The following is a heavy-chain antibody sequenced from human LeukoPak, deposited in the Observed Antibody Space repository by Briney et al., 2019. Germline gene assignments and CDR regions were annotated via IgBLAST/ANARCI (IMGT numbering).Heavy chain of an antibody. J-gene: IGHJ5*02. Sequence: ASVKVSCKASGYTFTSYYMHWVRQAPGQGLEWMGIINPSGGSTSYAQKFQGRVTMTRDTSTSTVHMELSSLRSEDTAVYYCAREREAWLVRGWFDPWGQGTLVTVSS. CDR3: AREREAWLVRGWFDP. CDR1: GYTFTSYY. V-gene: IGHV1-46*03. D-gene: IGHD6-19*01. CDR2: INPSGGST.